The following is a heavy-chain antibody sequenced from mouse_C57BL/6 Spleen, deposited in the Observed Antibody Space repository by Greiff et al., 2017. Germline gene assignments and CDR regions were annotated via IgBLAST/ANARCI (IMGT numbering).Heavy chain of an antibody. CDR1: GFTFSSYA. D-gene: IGHD2-5*01. V-gene: IGHV5-9-1*02. J-gene: IGHJ4*01. Sequence: EVKLVESGEGLVKPGGSLKLSCAASGFTFSSYAMSWVRQTPEKRLEWVAYISSGGDYIYYADTVKGRFTISRDNARNTLYMQMSSLKSEDTAMYYCTRGDSKPYAMDYWGQGTSVTVSS. CDR3: TRGDSKPYAMDY. CDR2: ISSGGDYI.